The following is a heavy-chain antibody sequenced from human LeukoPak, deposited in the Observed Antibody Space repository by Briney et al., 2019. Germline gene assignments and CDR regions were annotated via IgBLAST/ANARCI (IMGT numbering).Heavy chain of an antibody. V-gene: IGHV4-59*11. Sequence: LETLSLTCTVSGGSLSGHYWSWIRQPPGKRLEWIGYVSYTGRTKYNPSLQSRVTISIDTSKSQFSLKLTSVTSADTAVYSCARLLDSDISGHPDTFDVWGQGTTVIVSS. D-gene: IGHD3-22*01. CDR2: VSYTGRT. CDR1: GGSLSGHY. J-gene: IGHJ3*01. CDR3: ARLLDSDISGHPDTFDV.